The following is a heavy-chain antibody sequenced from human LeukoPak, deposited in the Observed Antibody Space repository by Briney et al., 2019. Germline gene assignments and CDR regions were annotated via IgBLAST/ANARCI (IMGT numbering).Heavy chain of an antibody. V-gene: IGHV3-23*01. CDR2: ISGSGGST. CDR3: AKDNYYDSSGYLDY. D-gene: IGHD3-22*01. CDR1: GFTFSSYG. J-gene: IGHJ4*02. Sequence: GGTLRLSCAASGFTFSSYGMSWVRQAPGKGLEWVSAISGSGGSTYYADSVKGRFTISRDNSKNTLYLQMNSLRAEDTAVYYCAKDNYYDSSGYLDYWGQGTLVTVSS.